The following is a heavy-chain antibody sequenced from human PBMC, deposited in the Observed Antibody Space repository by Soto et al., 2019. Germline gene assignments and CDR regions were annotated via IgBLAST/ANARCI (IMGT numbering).Heavy chain of an antibody. V-gene: IGHV3-23*01. Sequence: SLRLSCAASGFTFSSYAMSWVRQAPGKGLEWVSAISGSGGSTYYADSVKGRFTISRDSSKNTLYLQMNSLRAEDTAVYYCAKDQSPHSGTDYWGQGTLVTVSS. CDR3: AKDQSPHSGTDY. D-gene: IGHD3-10*01. CDR2: ISGSGGST. J-gene: IGHJ4*02. CDR1: GFTFSSYA.